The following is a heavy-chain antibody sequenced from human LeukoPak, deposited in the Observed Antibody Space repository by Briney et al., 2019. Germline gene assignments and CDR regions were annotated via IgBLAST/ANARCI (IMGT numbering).Heavy chain of an antibody. J-gene: IGHJ4*02. D-gene: IGHD3-16*01. V-gene: IGHV3-23*01. CDR3: AKCITWNTHYPIDY. CDR2: ISRSGDST. CDR1: GFTFSNYA. Sequence: PGGSLRLSCAASGFTFSNYAMTWVRQAPGNWLESVSSISRSGDSTYYADSVKGRFTISRDNSKNTLYLQMDSLRAEDTALYYCAKCITWNTHYPIDYWGQGTLVTVSS.